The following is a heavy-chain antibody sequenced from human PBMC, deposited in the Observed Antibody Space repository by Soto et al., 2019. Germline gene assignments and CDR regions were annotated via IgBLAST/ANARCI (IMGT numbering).Heavy chain of an antibody. CDR1: GFAFSNYA. V-gene: IGHV3-23*01. CDR3: AKRMAAAGVVDY. D-gene: IGHD6-13*01. CDR2: ISGGGTST. Sequence: GGSLRLSCAASGFAFSNYAMGWVRQAPGKGLEWVSVISGGGTSTYYADSVQGRFTISRDNFKNTLYLQMNSLRAEDTAVYYCAKRMAAAGVVDYWGQGTLVTVSS. J-gene: IGHJ4*02.